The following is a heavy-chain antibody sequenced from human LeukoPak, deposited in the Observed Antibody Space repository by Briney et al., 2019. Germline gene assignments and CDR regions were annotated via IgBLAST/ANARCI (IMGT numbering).Heavy chain of an antibody. Sequence: PGGSLRLSCAASGFTFSDYYMSWIRQAPGKGLEWVSYISSSGSTIYYADSVKGRFTISRDNAKNSLYLQMNSLRAEDTAVYYCSREPGGGYCSSSSGYVDYWGQGTLVTVSS. J-gene: IGHJ4*02. CDR1: GFTFSDYY. CDR3: SREPGGGYCSSSSGYVDY. CDR2: ISSSGSTI. V-gene: IGHV3-11*04. D-gene: IGHD2-2*01.